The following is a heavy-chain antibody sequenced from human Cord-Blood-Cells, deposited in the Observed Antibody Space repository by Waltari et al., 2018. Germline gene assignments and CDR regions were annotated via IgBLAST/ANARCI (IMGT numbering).Heavy chain of an antibody. CDR3: ALRIAAAGTPFDY. CDR1: GGPIRTGCYY. D-gene: IGHD6-13*01. V-gene: IGHV4-31*03. J-gene: IGHJ4*02. CDR2: IYYSGST. Sequence: QVQLQESGPGLVKPPQTLSLTCTVSGGPIRTGCYYWSWIRQHPGKGLEWIGYIYYSGSTYYNPSLKSRVTISVDTSKNQFSLKLSSVTAADTAVYYCALRIAAAGTPFDYWGQGTLVTVSS.